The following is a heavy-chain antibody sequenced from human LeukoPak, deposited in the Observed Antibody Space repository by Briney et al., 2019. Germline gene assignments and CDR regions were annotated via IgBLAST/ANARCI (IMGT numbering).Heavy chain of an antibody. J-gene: IGHJ4*02. Sequence: SGGSLRLSCAASGFTFSSYWMSWVRQAPGKGLEWVANIKRDGSEKYYVDSVKGRFTISRDNAKNSLYLQMNSLRAEDTAVYYCATPSRGYSGYDYYFDYWGQGTLVTVSS. CDR3: ATPSRGYSGYDYYFDY. D-gene: IGHD5-12*01. CDR1: GFTFSSYW. CDR2: IKRDGSEK. V-gene: IGHV3-7*01.